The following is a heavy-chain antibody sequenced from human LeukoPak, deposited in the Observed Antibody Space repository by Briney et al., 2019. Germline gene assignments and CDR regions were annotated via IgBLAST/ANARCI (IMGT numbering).Heavy chain of an antibody. D-gene: IGHD3-10*01. Sequence: GGSLRLSCAASGFTFNNYGMHWVRQAPGKGLEWVAFIRYDGSNKYYADSVKGRFTISRDNSKNTLYVQMNSLRAEDTAVYYCAREKTYYYGSGSSHLNMDVWGKGTTVTVSS. CDR3: AREKTYYYGSGSSHLNMDV. J-gene: IGHJ6*03. V-gene: IGHV3-30*02. CDR1: GFTFNNYG. CDR2: IRYDGSNK.